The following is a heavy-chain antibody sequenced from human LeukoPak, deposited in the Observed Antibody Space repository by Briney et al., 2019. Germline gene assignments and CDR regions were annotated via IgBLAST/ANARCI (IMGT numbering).Heavy chain of an antibody. CDR3: ARPRDSDTLDYGMDV. V-gene: IGHV1-69*13. Sequence: GASVKVSCTASGGTFSSYAISWVRQAPGQGLEWMGGIIPIFGTANYAQKFQGRVTITADESTSTAYMELSSLRSEDTAVYYCARPRDSDTLDYGMDVWGQGTTVTVSS. D-gene: IGHD2-15*01. CDR1: GGTFSSYA. CDR2: IIPIFGTA. J-gene: IGHJ6*02.